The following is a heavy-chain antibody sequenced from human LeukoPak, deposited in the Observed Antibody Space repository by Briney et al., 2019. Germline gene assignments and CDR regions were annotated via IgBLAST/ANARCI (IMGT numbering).Heavy chain of an antibody. CDR2: INPNSGGT. Sequence: ASVKVSCKASGYTFTGYYMHYVRQAPGQGLEWMGWINPNSGGTHYAQKFQGRVTMTRDTSVNTVYMELSRLTSDDTAVYYCAGGGFYSNYRWVELHFDYWGQGTLVTVSS. V-gene: IGHV1-2*02. D-gene: IGHD4-11*01. J-gene: IGHJ4*02. CDR1: GYTFTGYY. CDR3: AGGGFYSNYRWVELHFDY.